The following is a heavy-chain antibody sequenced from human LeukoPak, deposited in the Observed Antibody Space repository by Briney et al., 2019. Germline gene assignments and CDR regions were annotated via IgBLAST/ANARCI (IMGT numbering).Heavy chain of an antibody. CDR2: INPSSGGT. CDR3: ARDGEYGSGSYYRGCFDY. CDR1: GYTFTGYY. D-gene: IGHD3-10*01. V-gene: IGHV1-2*02. Sequence: ASVKVSCKTSGYTFTGYYMHWVRQAPGQGLEWMGWINPSSGGTYYAQQFQGRVTMTRDTSISTAYMDLNSLRSDDTAVYYCARDGEYGSGSYYRGCFDYWGPGALVTVSS. J-gene: IGHJ4*02.